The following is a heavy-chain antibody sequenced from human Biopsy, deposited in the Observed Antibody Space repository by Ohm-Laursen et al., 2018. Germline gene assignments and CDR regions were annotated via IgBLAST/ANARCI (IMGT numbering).Heavy chain of an antibody. CDR3: ARTPGKAVAGRFLDL. J-gene: IGHJ2*01. D-gene: IGHD6-19*01. V-gene: IGHV4-4*07. CDR1: GRSTNDHF. CDR2: IYSSGGS. Sequence: PSETLSLTCCVSGRSTNDHFWRWIREPAGETLERIGRIYSSGGSSYNPSLKSRISMSMDTSNNQFSLTLTSVTAADTAVYYCARTPGKAVAGRFLDLWGRGTLVTVSS.